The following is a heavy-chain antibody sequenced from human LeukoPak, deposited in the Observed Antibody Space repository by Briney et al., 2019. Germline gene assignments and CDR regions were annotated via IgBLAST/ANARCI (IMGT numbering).Heavy chain of an antibody. Sequence: ASVKVSCKASGYTFTSYGISWVRQAPGQGLEWMGWISANNGNTNSAQKFQGRVTMTTDTSTSTAYMELRSLRSDDTAVYYCARDQSSGWLDRFFDYWGQGTLVTVSS. V-gene: IGHV1-18*01. D-gene: IGHD6-19*01. CDR1: GYTFTSYG. J-gene: IGHJ4*02. CDR2: ISANNGNT. CDR3: ARDQSSGWLDRFFDY.